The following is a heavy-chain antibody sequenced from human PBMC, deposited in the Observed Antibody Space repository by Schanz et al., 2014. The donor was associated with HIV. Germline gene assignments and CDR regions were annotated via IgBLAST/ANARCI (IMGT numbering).Heavy chain of an antibody. CDR1: GFTFSSFG. V-gene: IGHV3-30*18. J-gene: IGHJ6*02. D-gene: IGHD2-8*01. Sequence: QVQLVESGGGVVQPGRSLRLSCAASGFTFSSFGMHWVRQAPGKGLEWVAVISSDGSEEYFADSVKGRFTISRDNSKNTLYLQMNSLRAEDTAMYYCANSGYCTSGVCYTRGDGMDVWGQGTTVTVSS. CDR2: ISSDGSEE. CDR3: ANSGYCTSGVCYTRGDGMDV.